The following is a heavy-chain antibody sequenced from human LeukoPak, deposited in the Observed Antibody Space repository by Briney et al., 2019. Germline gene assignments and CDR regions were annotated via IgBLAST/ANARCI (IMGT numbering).Heavy chain of an antibody. CDR1: GGSISSYY. D-gene: IGHD6-6*01. CDR2: IYTSGST. CDR3: ARVSPYSSSSGGSNYYMDV. V-gene: IGHV4-4*09. J-gene: IGHJ6*03. Sequence: SETLSLTCTVSGGSISSYYWSWIRQPPGKGLEWIGYIYTSGSTNYNPSLKSRVTISVDTSKNQFSLKLSSVTAADAAEYYCARVSPYSSSSGGSNYYMDVWGKGTTVTVSS.